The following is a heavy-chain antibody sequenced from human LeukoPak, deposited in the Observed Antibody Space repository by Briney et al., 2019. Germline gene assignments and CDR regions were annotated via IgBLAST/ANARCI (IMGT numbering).Heavy chain of an antibody. D-gene: IGHD6-13*01. J-gene: IGHJ6*02. V-gene: IGHV4-34*01. CDR2: INHSGST. CDR3: ARVKAIAAAAPYGMDV. CDR1: GGSFSGYY. Sequence: SETLSLTCAVYGGSFSGYYWSWIRQPPGKGLEWIGEINHSGSTNYNPSLKSRVTISVDTSKNQFSLKLSSVTAADTAVYYCARVKAIAAAAPYGMDVWGQGTTVTVSS.